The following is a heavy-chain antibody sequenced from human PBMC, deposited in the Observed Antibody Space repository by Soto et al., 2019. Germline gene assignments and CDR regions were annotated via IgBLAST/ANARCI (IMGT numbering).Heavy chain of an antibody. V-gene: IGHV4-34*01. Sequence: QVQLQQWGAGLLKPSETLSLTCAVYGGSFSGYYWSWIRQPPGKGLEWIGEINHSGSTNYNPSLKSRVTISVDTSKNQFSLKLSSVTAADTAVYYCARGSVYYGSGSLFDYWCQGSLVTVSS. D-gene: IGHD3-10*01. CDR2: INHSGST. CDR1: GGSFSGYY. J-gene: IGHJ4*02. CDR3: ARGSVYYGSGSLFDY.